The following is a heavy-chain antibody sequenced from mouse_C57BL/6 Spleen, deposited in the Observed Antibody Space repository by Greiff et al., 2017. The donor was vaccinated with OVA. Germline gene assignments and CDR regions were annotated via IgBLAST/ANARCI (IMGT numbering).Heavy chain of an antibody. Sequence: VQLKESGPGLVKPSQSLSLTCSVTGYSITSGYYWNWIRQFPGNKLEWMGYISYDGSNNYNPSLKNRISITRDTSKNQFFLKLNSVTTEDTATYYCARDRDSNYAMDYWGQGTSVTVSS. J-gene: IGHJ4*01. V-gene: IGHV3-6*01. CDR1: GYSITSGYY. CDR2: ISYDGSN. D-gene: IGHD2-5*01. CDR3: ARDRDSNYAMDY.